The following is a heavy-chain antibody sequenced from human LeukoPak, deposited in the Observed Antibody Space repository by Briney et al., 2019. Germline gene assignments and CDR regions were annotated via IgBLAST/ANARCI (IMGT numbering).Heavy chain of an antibody. Sequence: SETLSLTCAVYGGSFSGYYWSWIRQPPGKGLEWIGEINHSGSTNYNPSLKSRVTISVDTSKNQFSLKLSSVTAADTAVYYCAGYSRSGPFDPWGQGTLVTVSS. CDR2: INHSGST. D-gene: IGHD6-13*01. V-gene: IGHV4-34*01. CDR3: AGYSRSGPFDP. J-gene: IGHJ5*02. CDR1: GGSFSGYY.